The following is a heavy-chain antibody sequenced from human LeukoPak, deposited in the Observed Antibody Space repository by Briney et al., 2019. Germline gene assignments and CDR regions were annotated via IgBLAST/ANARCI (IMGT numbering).Heavy chain of an antibody. D-gene: IGHD5-18*01. CDR1: GLTVSSSY. Sequence: GGSLRLSCAASGLTVSSSYMSWVRQAPGKGLEWVGVISKNGSNTYYGDSVKGRFTMSRDNTNNTLSLQMNGLTTEDTGVYFCVKGRRGSSYVHYFDSWGQGTLVTVSS. V-gene: IGHV3-30*18. CDR3: VKGRRGSSYVHYFDS. CDR2: ISKNGSNT. J-gene: IGHJ4*02.